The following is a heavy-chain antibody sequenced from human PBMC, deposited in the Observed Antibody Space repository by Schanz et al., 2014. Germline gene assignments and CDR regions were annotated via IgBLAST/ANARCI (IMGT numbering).Heavy chain of an antibody. CDR1: GFTFTNYW. CDR2: ISGGLGTDT. CDR3: AKYGTGKGVSFEY. Sequence: EVQLVESGGDLVQPGGSLRLSCVGSGFTFTNYWMHWVRQSPGKGLVWVSGISGGLGTDTFYADSVKGRFTISRDNAKNTVYLQMNSLRAEDTAVYYCAKYGTGKGVSFEYWGQGTLVTVSS. D-gene: IGHD1-26*01. J-gene: IGHJ4*02. V-gene: IGHV3-74*01.